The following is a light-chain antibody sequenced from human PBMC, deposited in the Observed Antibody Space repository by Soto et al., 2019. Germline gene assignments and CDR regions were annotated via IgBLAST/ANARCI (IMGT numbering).Light chain of an antibody. CDR3: QQYGSLPT. J-gene: IGKJ4*01. Sequence: EIVLTQSPGTLSLSPGERATLSCRASQSVRSSYLAWYQQKPGQAPRLLIYGASSRATGIPDRFSGSGSGTDFTLTISRLEPEDLAVYYCQQYGSLPTFGGGTKVEIK. CDR1: QSVRSSY. CDR2: GAS. V-gene: IGKV3-20*01.